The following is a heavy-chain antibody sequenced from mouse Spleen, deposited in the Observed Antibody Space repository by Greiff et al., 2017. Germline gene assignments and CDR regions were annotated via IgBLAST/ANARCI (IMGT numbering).Heavy chain of an antibody. CDR2: IYWDDDK. V-gene: IGHV8-12*01. CDR3: ARVLTGTGTWFAY. CDR1: GFSLSTSGMG. J-gene: IGHJ3*01. D-gene: IGHD4-1*01. Sequence: QVTLKECGPGILQSSQTLSLTCSFSGFSLSTSGMGVSWIRQPSGKGLEWLAHIYWDDDKRYNPSLKSRLTISKDTSRNQVFLKITSVDTADTATYYCARVLTGTGTWFAYWGQGTLVTVSA.